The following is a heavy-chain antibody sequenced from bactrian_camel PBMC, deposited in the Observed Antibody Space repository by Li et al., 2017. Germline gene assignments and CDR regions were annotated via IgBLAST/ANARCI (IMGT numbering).Heavy chain of an antibody. Sequence: DVQLVESGGGLVEAGGSLRLSCVASGYTYNRNCMAWFRQAPGKEREGVARIATGSGNTYYADSVKGRFIISRDNAKNSVYLQMNSLKLEDTAMYYCAADFGPYCGSSYLARRANFEGQGTQVTVS. CDR1: GYTYNRNC. CDR2: IATGSGNT. V-gene: IGHV3S40*01. D-gene: IGHD2*01. J-gene: IGHJ4*01.